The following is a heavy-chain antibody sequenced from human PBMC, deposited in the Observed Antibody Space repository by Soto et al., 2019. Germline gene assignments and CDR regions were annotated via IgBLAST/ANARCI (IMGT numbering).Heavy chain of an antibody. CDR2: ISAYNGNT. CDR3: ARSEIIGGFDY. CDR1: GYTFTTYG. J-gene: IGHJ4*02. Sequence: QVQLVQSGAEVKRPGASVKVSCQPSGYTFTTYGISWVRQAPGQGLEWMGWISAYNGNTKYAQKFQGRVTITADKSTSTAYMELSSPRSEDTAVYYCARSEIIGGFDYWGQGTLVTVSS. V-gene: IGHV1-18*01. D-gene: IGHD1-26*01.